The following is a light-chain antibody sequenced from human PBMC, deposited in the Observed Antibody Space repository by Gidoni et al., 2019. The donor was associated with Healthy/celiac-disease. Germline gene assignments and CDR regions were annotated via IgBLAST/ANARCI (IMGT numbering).Light chain of an antibody. V-gene: IGLV3-19*01. Sequence: SSELTQDPAVSVAFGQTVRITCQGDSLRSYYASWYQPKPGQAPVLVIYGKNNRPSGIPDRFPGSSSGNTASLTITGAQAEDEADYYCNSRDSSGRRAVFGGGTKLTVL. CDR2: GKN. CDR3: NSRDSSGRRAV. CDR1: SLRSYY. J-gene: IGLJ2*01.